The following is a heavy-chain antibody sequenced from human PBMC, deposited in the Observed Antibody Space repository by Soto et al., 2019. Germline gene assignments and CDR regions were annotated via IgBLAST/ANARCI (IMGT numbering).Heavy chain of an antibody. V-gene: IGHV1-69*01. Sequence: QVQLVQSGAEVKKPGSSVKVSCKASGGTFSSYAISWVRQAPGQGLEWMGGIIPIFGTANYAQKFQGRVTITADEYTSTAYMELRSLRSEDTAVYYCARFSTVTNGYYYYGMDVWGQGTTVTVSS. J-gene: IGHJ6*02. CDR3: ARFSTVTNGYYYYGMDV. CDR1: GGTFSSYA. D-gene: IGHD4-4*01. CDR2: IIPIFGTA.